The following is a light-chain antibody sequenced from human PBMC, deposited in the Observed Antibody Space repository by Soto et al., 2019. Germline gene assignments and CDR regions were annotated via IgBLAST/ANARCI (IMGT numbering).Light chain of an antibody. Sequence: AIQMTQSPSSLSASVGDRVTITCRASQDISNDLAWYQQKPGTAPKLLIHAASTLHSGGQSRFSGSGSGTDFTLTISSLQPEDFATYFCLQDYIYSWTFGQGTQVVLK. CDR3: LQDYIYSWT. J-gene: IGKJ1*01. CDR1: QDISND. CDR2: AAS. V-gene: IGKV1-6*02.